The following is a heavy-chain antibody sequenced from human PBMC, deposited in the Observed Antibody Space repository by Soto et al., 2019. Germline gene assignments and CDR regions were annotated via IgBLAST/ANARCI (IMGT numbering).Heavy chain of an antibody. J-gene: IGHJ6*02. Sequence: ASVQVSCKASGYTLPTFFMHWLRQATGQGLERMGVINPGYPAGRSTTYAQKFQGRVTMTTDTSTSTVYMELSRLRSDDTAVYYCAREAIVAGATTGMDVWGQGTTVTVSS. CDR2: INPGYPAGRST. D-gene: IGHD1-26*01. V-gene: IGHV1-46*01. CDR3: AREAIVAGATTGMDV. CDR1: GYTLPTFF.